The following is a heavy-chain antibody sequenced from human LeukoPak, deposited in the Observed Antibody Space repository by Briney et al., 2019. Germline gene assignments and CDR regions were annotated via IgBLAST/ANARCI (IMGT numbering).Heavy chain of an antibody. V-gene: IGHV1-46*01. Sequence: GASVKVSCKASGYTFTSYYMHWVRQAPEQGLEWMGIINPSGGTTSYAQKCQGRVTITRYTTTSTLYMELSSLGSEDTAVYYCARVGAMASFDCGGQGTLVTVSS. D-gene: IGHD5-24*01. CDR3: ARVGAMASFDC. J-gene: IGHJ4*02. CDR2: INPSGGTT. CDR1: GYTFTSYY.